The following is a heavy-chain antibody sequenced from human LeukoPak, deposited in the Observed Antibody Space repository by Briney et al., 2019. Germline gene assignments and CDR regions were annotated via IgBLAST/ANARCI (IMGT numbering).Heavy chain of an antibody. D-gene: IGHD2-15*01. CDR3: ARVGRVVVAAYHDAFDI. CDR1: GYTFTSYY. J-gene: IGHJ3*02. Sequence: GASVKVSCKASGYTFTSYYMHWVRQAPGQGLEWMGIINPSGGSTSYAQKFQGRVTMTRDTSTSTVYMELSSLRSEDTAVYYCARVGRVVVAAYHDAFDIWGQGTMVTVSS. V-gene: IGHV1-46*01. CDR2: INPSGGST.